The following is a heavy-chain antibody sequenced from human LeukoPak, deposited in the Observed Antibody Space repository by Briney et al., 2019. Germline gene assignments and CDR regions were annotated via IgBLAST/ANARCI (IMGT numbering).Heavy chain of an antibody. Sequence: ASVKVSCKASGYTFTSYGISWVGQAPGQGLGWMGEISAYNCNTNYPQNLQRRLNMTTDTSTSTAYMELRSVRSDDTAVYYCARASENSLYDYWGQGTLVSVSS. CDR2: ISAYNCNT. D-gene: IGHD1-14*01. J-gene: IGHJ4*02. CDR3: ARASENSLYDY. V-gene: IGHV1-18*01. CDR1: GYTFTSYG.